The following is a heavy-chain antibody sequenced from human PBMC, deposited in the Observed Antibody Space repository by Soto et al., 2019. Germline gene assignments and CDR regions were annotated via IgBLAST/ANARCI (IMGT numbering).Heavy chain of an antibody. CDR2: ISASGGST. D-gene: IGHD3-3*01. CDR1: GFTFSSSA. CDR3: VKGPTIFGVFLSYSFYYGLDV. J-gene: IGHJ6*02. V-gene: IGHV3-23*01. Sequence: GGSLRLSCAASGFTFSSSATSWVRQAPGKGLEWVSSISASGGSTYYADSVKGRFTISRDNSKNTLYLQMNSLRAEDTAVYHCVKGPTIFGVFLSYSFYYGLDVWGHGTTVTVSS.